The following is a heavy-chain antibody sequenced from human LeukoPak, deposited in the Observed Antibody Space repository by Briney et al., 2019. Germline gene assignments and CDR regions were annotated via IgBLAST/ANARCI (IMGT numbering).Heavy chain of an antibody. D-gene: IGHD2-8*02. CDR2: INHSGST. J-gene: IGHJ6*03. CDR1: GGSFSGYY. Sequence: SETLSLTCAVYGGSFSGYYWSWIRQPPGKGLEWIGEINHSGSTNYNPSLKSRVTISVDTSKNQFSLKLSSVTAADTAVYYCARRVWSYYYYMDVWGKGTTVTISS. CDR3: ARRVWSYYYYMDV. V-gene: IGHV4-34*01.